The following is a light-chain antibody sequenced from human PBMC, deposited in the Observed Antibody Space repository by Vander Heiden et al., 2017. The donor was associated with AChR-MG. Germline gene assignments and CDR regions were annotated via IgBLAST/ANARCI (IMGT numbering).Light chain of an antibody. J-gene: IGLJ1*01. CDR3: SSYTSSSTLGV. CDR2: DVI. CDR1: SSDVGGYNY. Sequence: QSALTQPASVSGSPGQSITISCTGTSSDVGGYNYVSCYQQHPGKAPNLMIYDVINRPSGVSNRFSGSKSGNTASLTISGLQAEDEADYYCSSYTSSSTLGVFGTGTKVTVL. V-gene: IGLV2-14*03.